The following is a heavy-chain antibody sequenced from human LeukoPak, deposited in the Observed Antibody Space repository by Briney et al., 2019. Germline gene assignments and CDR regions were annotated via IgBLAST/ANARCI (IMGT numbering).Heavy chain of an antibody. V-gene: IGHV3-66*01. CDR1: GFAVSSNY. CDR2: IYSGGST. J-gene: IGHJ5*02. CDR3: ARELTTVTTHNWFDP. Sequence: PGGSLRLSCAASGFAVSSNYMSWVRQAPGKGLEWVSVIYSGGSTYYADSVKGRFTISRDNSKNTLYLQMNSLRAEDTAVYYCARELTTVTTHNWFDPWGQGTLVTVSS. D-gene: IGHD4-17*01.